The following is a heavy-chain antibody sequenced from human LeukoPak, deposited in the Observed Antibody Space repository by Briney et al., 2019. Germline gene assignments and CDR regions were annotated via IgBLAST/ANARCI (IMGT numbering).Heavy chain of an antibody. CDR1: GYTFTGYY. D-gene: IGHD6-19*01. J-gene: IGHJ4*02. CDR2: INPNSGGT. V-gene: IGHV1-2*06. Sequence: ASVKVSCKASGYTFTGYYMFWLRRAPGQGLEWMGRINPNSGGTNYAQKFQGRVTMTRDTSITTAYMELSSLTSDDTAVYYCARDLPSPGISVADDYWGQGTLVTVSS. CDR3: ARDLPSPGISVADDY.